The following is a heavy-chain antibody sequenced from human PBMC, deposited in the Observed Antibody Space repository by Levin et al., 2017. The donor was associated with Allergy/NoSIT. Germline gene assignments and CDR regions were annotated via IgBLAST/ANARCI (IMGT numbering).Heavy chain of an antibody. CDR3: AKDLQYYYGSGSYYITYYHYGMDV. D-gene: IGHD3-10*01. J-gene: IGHJ6*04. CDR2: ISYDGSNK. Sequence: PGGSLRLSCAASGFTFSSYGMHWVRQAPGKGLEWVAVISYDGSNKYYADSVKGRFTISRDNSKNTLYLQMNSLRAEDTAVYYCAKDLQYYYGSGSYYITYYHYGMDVWGKGTTVTVSS. CDR1: GFTFSSYG. V-gene: IGHV3-30*18.